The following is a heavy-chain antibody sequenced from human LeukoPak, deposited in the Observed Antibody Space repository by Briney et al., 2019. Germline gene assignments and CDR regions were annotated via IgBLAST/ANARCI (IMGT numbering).Heavy chain of an antibody. D-gene: IGHD3-10*01. CDR1: GYTFTSHG. CDR3: ARARLLWFGEFFDY. V-gene: IGHV1-18*04. CDR2: ISAHNGNT. J-gene: IGHJ4*02. Sequence: ASVKVSCKASGYTFTSHGISWVRQAPGQGLEWMGWISAHNGNTNYAQKLQGRVTMTTDTSTSTAYMELRSLRSDDTAVYYCARARLLWFGEFFDYWGQGTLVTVSS.